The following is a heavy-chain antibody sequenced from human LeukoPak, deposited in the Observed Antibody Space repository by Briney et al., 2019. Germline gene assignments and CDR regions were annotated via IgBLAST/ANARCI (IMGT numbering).Heavy chain of an antibody. CDR1: GYTFTGYY. V-gene: IGHV1-2*06. CDR2: INPNSGGT. CDR3: ARVDYDLYYFDY. J-gene: IGHJ4*02. Sequence: ASVKVSCKASGYTFTGYYMHWVRQAPGQGLEWMGRINPNSGGTNYAQKFQGRVTMTRDTSISTAYMELSRLRSDDTAVYYCARVDYDLYYFDYWGQGTLVTVSS. D-gene: IGHD3-22*01.